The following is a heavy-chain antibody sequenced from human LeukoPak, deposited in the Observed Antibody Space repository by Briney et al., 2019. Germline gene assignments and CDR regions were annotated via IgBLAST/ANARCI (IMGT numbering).Heavy chain of an antibody. CDR2: IYHSGST. CDR1: GGSISSSSYF. CDR3: ARSSSSWIFDY. Sequence: SETLSLTCTVSGGSISSSSYFWGWIRQPPGKGLEWIGEIYHSGSTNYNPSLKSRVTISVDKSKNQFSLKLTSVTAADTAVYYCARSSSSWIFDYWGQGTQVTVSS. V-gene: IGHV4-39*07. J-gene: IGHJ4*02. D-gene: IGHD6-13*01.